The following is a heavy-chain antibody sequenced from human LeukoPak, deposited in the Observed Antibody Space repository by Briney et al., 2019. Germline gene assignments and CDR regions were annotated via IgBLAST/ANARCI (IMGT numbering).Heavy chain of an antibody. CDR1: GGSFSGYS. D-gene: IGHD3-10*02. CDR2: INHSGIN. J-gene: IGHJ6*02. V-gene: IGHV4-34*01. CDR3: AKKKVDVGGNQYYYYYGLDV. Sequence: PSETLSLTCAFYGGSFSGYSLTWIRQPPGKGLEWIGEINHSGINHFNPSLKSRVTISADTSKKQVFLNLSAVTAADTAVYYCAKKKVDVGGNQYYYYYGLDVWGQGTTVTVSS.